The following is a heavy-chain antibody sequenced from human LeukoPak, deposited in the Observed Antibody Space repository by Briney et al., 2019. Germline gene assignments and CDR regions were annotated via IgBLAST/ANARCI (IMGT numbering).Heavy chain of an antibody. CDR3: ARDRYCSSTSCYAPEYFQH. D-gene: IGHD2-2*01. V-gene: IGHV1-18*04. CDR2: ISAYNGNT. Sequence: ASVKVSCKASGYTFTSYGICWVRQAPGQGLEWMGWISAYNGNTNYAQKLQGRVTMTTDTSTSTAYMELRSLRSDDTAVYYCARDRYCSSTSCYAPEYFQHWGQGTLVTVSS. CDR1: GYTFTSYG. J-gene: IGHJ1*01.